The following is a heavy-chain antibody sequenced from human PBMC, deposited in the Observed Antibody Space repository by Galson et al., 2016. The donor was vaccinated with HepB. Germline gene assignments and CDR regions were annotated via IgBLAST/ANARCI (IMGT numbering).Heavy chain of an antibody. D-gene: IGHD2-21*01. V-gene: IGHV3-33*01. Sequence: SLRLSCAASGFTFSSFAMHWVRQASGKGLEWVALVWYDGITTYYVDSVKGRFTISRDNSDNTMYLQMSSLRAEDTAVYYCAREYSTAGFDYWGQGTLVTVSS. CDR3: AREYSTAGFDY. J-gene: IGHJ4*02. CDR1: GFTFSSFA. CDR2: VWYDGITT.